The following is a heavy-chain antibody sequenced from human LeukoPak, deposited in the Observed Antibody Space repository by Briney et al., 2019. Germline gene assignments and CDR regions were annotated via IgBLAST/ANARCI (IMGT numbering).Heavy chain of an antibody. Sequence: PGGSLRLSCSASGFTFSSYALHWVRQAPGKGLEGVAVISYDGGNKYYADSVKGRFTISRDNSKNTLYLQMNSLRAEDTAVYYCARGLVAGYCSGGSCPIWGQGTMVTVSS. J-gene: IGHJ3*02. V-gene: IGHV3-30-3*01. CDR2: ISYDGGNK. CDR1: GFTFSSYA. CDR3: ARGLVAGYCSGGSCPI. D-gene: IGHD2-15*01.